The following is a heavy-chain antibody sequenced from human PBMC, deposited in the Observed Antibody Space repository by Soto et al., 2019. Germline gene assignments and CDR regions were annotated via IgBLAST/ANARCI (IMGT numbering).Heavy chain of an antibody. CDR1: GVSVSDYY. Sequence: GGSLGLSCAASGVSVSDYYMSLIRQAPGKGLEWVSYISSSGSTIYYADSVKGRFTISRDNAKNSLYLQMNSLRAEDTAVYYCARDDRDIVLVPAAIGYAFDIWGQGTMVTVSS. CDR2: ISSSGSTI. J-gene: IGHJ3*02. CDR3: ARDDRDIVLVPAAIGYAFDI. V-gene: IGHV3-11*01. D-gene: IGHD2-2*01.